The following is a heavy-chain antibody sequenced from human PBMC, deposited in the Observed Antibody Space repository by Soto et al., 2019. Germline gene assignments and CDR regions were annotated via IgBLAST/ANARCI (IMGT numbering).Heavy chain of an antibody. V-gene: IGHV1-69*02. Sequence: QVQLVQSGAEVKKPGSSVKVSCKASGGTFSSYTISWVRQAPGQGLEWMGRIIPILGIANNAQKFQGRVTITADKSTSTAYMELSSLRSEDTAVYYCAVTMVRGDTDYWGQGTLVTVSS. CDR2: IIPILGIA. CDR1: GGTFSSYT. CDR3: AVTMVRGDTDY. J-gene: IGHJ4*02. D-gene: IGHD3-10*01.